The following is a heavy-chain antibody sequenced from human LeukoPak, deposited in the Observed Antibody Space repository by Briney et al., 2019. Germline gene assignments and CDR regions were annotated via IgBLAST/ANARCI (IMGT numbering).Heavy chain of an antibody. V-gene: IGHV6-1*01. J-gene: IGHJ4*02. CDR3: ARRPGEWLVPGYYFDY. Sequence: SQTLSLTCAISGDSVSSNSAAWNWIRQSPSRGLEWLGRTYHRSKWYNDYAVSVKSRITINPDTSKNQFSLKLNSVTPEDTAVYYCARRPGEWLVPGYYFDYWGQGTLVTVSS. CDR2: TYHRSKWYN. D-gene: IGHD6-19*01. CDR1: GDSVSSNSAA.